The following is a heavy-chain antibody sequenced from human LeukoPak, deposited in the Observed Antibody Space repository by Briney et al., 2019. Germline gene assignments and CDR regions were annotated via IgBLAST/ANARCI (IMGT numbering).Heavy chain of an antibody. D-gene: IGHD3-16*01. CDR2: IYPGDSDT. Sequence: LGESLKISCKGSGYSFTSYWIGWVRQMPGKGLEWMGIIYPGDSDTRYSPSFQGQVTISADKSISTAYLQWSSLKASDTAMYYCARHTFDYDYVWGSYHSEHAFDIWGQGTMVTVSS. J-gene: IGHJ3*02. CDR1: GYSFTSYW. V-gene: IGHV5-51*01. CDR3: ARHTFDYDYVWGSYHSEHAFDI.